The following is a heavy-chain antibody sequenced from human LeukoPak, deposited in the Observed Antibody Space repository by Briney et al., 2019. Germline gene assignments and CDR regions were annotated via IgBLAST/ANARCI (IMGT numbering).Heavy chain of an antibody. D-gene: IGHD3-3*01. CDR1: GGSSSSYY. CDR2: IYTSGST. CDR3: ARSKASITIFGVVLNWFDP. J-gene: IGHJ5*02. V-gene: IGHV4-4*09. Sequence: SETLSLTCTVSGGSSSSYYWSWIRQPPGKGLEWIGYIYTSGSTNYNPSLKSRVTISVDTSKNQFSLKLSSVTAADTAVYYCARSKASITIFGVVLNWFDPWGQGTLVTASS.